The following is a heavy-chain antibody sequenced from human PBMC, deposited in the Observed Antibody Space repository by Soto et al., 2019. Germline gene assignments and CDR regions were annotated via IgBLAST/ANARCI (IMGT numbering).Heavy chain of an antibody. J-gene: IGHJ4*02. D-gene: IGHD1-26*01. Sequence: GSLRLSCAASGFTFSDDYMSWIRQAPGKGLEWVSYISGRSSATYYADSVKGRFTISRDNAKNSVSLEMNSLRPEDTAVYYCASDPGRWDTDYWGQGILVTVSS. V-gene: IGHV3-11*01. CDR1: GFTFSDDY. CDR3: ASDPGRWDTDY. CDR2: ISGRSSAT.